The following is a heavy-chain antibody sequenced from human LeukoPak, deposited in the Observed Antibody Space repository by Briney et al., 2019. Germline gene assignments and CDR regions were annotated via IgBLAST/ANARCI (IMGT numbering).Heavy chain of an antibody. Sequence: GGSLRLSCAASGFTFSRYWMHWVRQAPGKGLVWVSRINSDGSSTSYADSVKGRFTISRENAKNSLYLQMNSLRAGDTAVYYCARSIAVAGSAELDYWGQGTLVTVSS. CDR1: GFTFSRYW. CDR3: ARSIAVAGSAELDY. J-gene: IGHJ4*02. CDR2: INSDGSST. V-gene: IGHV3-74*01. D-gene: IGHD6-19*01.